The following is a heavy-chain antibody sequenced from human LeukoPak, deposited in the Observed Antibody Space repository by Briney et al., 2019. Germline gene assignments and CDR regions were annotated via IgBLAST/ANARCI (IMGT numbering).Heavy chain of an antibody. CDR3: ARGSDCSGGSCYSYWYFDL. J-gene: IGHJ2*01. Sequence: GRSLRLSCAGSGFTFSRHGIHWVRQAPGKGLVWVSRINSDGSSTSYADSVKGRFTISRDNAKNTLYLQMNSLRAEDTAMYYCARGSDCSGGSCYSYWYFDLWGRGTLVTVSS. V-gene: IGHV3-74*01. CDR2: INSDGSST. D-gene: IGHD2-15*01. CDR1: GFTFSRHG.